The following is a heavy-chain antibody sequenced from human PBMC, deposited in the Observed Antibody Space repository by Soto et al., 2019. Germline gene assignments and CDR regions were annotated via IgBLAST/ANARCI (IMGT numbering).Heavy chain of an antibody. CDR1: GYTFTENQ. J-gene: IGHJ4*02. CDR3: AKHPVTETDDYSDYKYFDF. CDR2: IDPKSGDT. Sequence: ASVKVSCKASGYTFTENQIHWLRRAPGQRLEWMGRIDPKSGDTTFAQTYQGRVTMTRDTSSNTVYMELTRLTSDDTAIYYCAKHPVTETDDYSDYKYFDFWGQGTLVTVSS. D-gene: IGHD4-17*01. V-gene: IGHV1-2*02.